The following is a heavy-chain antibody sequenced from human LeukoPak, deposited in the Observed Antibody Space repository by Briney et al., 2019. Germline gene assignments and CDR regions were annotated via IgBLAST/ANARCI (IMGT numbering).Heavy chain of an antibody. J-gene: IGHJ5*02. CDR3: ARARLGQLVRWFDP. CDR1: GGSISSGGYY. CDR2: IYYSGST. Sequence: SETLSLTCTVSGGSISSGGYYWSWIRQHPGKGLEWIGYIYYSGSTYYNPSLKSRVTISVDTSKNQFSLKLSFVTAADTAVYYCARARLGQLVRWFDPWGQGTLVTVSS. V-gene: IGHV4-31*03. D-gene: IGHD6-6*01.